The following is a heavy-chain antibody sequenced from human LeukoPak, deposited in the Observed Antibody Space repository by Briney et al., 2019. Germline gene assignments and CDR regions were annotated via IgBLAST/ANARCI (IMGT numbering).Heavy chain of an antibody. CDR2: MHHNGGA. CDR3: ASGDSNYAFPF. V-gene: IGHV4-59*01. CDR1: RVSISSYY. Sequence: PSETLSLTCTISRVSISSYYCTWIRQPPGKGLEWIANMHHNGGANYNASLRSRVTLSIDTSKSQFSLKLSSVTAADAAIYFCASGDSNYAFPFWGQGTLVTVSS. D-gene: IGHD4-11*01. J-gene: IGHJ3*01.